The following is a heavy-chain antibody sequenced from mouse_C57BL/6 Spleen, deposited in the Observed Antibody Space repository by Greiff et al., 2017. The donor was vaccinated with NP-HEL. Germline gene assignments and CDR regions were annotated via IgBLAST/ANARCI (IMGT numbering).Heavy chain of an antibody. J-gene: IGHJ1*03. CDR2: ISDGGSYT. CDR3: ARDPYYYGSSYGGYFDV. V-gene: IGHV5-4*01. D-gene: IGHD1-1*01. Sequence: EVKLMESGGGLVKPGGSLKLSCAASGFTFSSYAMSWVRQTPEKRLEWVATISDGGSYTYYPDNVKGRFTISRDNAKNNLYLQMSHLKSEDTAMYYCARDPYYYGSSYGGYFDVWGTGTTVTVSS. CDR1: GFTFSSYA.